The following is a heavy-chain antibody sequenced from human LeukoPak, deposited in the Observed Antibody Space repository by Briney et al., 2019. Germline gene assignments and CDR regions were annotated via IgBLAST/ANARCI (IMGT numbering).Heavy chain of an antibody. CDR2: ISSTTNTI. CDR3: ARVLRTGSTHYFDY. J-gene: IGHJ4*02. D-gene: IGHD1-1*01. CDR1: GFTFSGHS. Sequence: GGSLRLSCAASGFTFSGHSMNWVRQAPGKGLEWVSYISSTTNTINYADSVKGRFIISRDNAKNSLYLQMNSLRDGDTAVYYCARVLRTGSTHYFDYWGQGTLVTVSS. V-gene: IGHV3-48*02.